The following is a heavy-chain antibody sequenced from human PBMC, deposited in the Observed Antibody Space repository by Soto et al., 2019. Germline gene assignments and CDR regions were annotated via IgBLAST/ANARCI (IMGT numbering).Heavy chain of an antibody. Sequence: ASVKVSCKASGYTFTSYGISWVRQAPGQGLEWMGWISAYNGNTNYAQKLQGRVTMTTDTSTSTAYMELRSLRSDDTAVYYCASMYCSGGSCHHPQNDYWGQGTLVTVSS. CDR3: ASMYCSGGSCHHPQNDY. V-gene: IGHV1-18*01. CDR1: GYTFTSYG. CDR2: ISAYNGNT. J-gene: IGHJ4*02. D-gene: IGHD2-15*01.